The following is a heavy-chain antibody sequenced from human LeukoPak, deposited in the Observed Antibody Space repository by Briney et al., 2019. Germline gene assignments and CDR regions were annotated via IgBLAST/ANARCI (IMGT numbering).Heavy chain of an antibody. CDR3: ASGLQETDYYYYYMDV. D-gene: IGHD3-10*01. Sequence: GGSLRLSCAASGFTFDDYGMSWVRQAPGKRLEWVSGINWNGGSTGYADSVKGRFTISRDNAKNSLYLQMNSLRAEDTALYYCASGLQETDYYYYYMDVWGKGTTVTVSS. CDR1: GFTFDDYG. CDR2: INWNGGST. V-gene: IGHV3-20*04. J-gene: IGHJ6*03.